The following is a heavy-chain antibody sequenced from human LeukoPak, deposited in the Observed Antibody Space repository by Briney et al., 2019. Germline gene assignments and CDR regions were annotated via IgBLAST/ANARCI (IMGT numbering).Heavy chain of an antibody. CDR2: FYDSGNT. J-gene: IGHJ4*02. D-gene: IGHD5-18*01. Sequence: SETLSLTCTVSGYSISSSYYWGWIRPPPGKGLEWIGSFYDSGNTYYNPSLKSRVTISVDTSKNQFSLKVTSVTAADTAVYYCARHEDTAMVVSPFDSWGQGTLVTVSS. V-gene: IGHV4-38-2*02. CDR3: ARHEDTAMVVSPFDS. CDR1: GYSISSSYY.